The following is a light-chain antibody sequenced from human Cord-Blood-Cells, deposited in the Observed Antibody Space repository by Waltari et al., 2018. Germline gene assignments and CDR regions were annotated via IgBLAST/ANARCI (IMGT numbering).Light chain of an antibody. CDR2: DVS. Sequence: QSALTQPASVSGSPGQSITISCTGTSSDVGGYNYVPWYQQHPGKAPKLMIYDVSNRPSGVSNLFSGSKSGNTASLTISGLQAEDEADYCCSSYTSSSTYVFGTGTKVTVL. CDR1: SSDVGGYNY. CDR3: SSYTSSSTYV. J-gene: IGLJ1*01. V-gene: IGLV2-14*03.